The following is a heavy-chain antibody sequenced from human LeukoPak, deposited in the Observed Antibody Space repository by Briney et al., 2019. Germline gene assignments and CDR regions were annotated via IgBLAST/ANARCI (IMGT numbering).Heavy chain of an antibody. CDR3: AKGGSSGYYSQFDY. CDR2: ISWNSGSI. Sequence: PGGSLRLSCAASGFTFDDYAMHWVRQAPGKGLEWVSGISWNSGSIGYADSVKGRFTISRDNAKNSLYLQMNSLRAEDMALYYCAKGGSSGYYSQFDYWGQGTLVTVSS. J-gene: IGHJ4*02. CDR1: GFTFDDYA. D-gene: IGHD3-22*01. V-gene: IGHV3-9*03.